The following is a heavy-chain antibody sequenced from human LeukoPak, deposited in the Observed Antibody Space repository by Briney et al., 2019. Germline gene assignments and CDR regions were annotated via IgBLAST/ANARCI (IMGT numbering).Heavy chain of an antibody. CDR3: ARGDYMTMVRGAPRYYYGMDV. Sequence: PSETLSLTCAVYGGSFSGYFWSWIRQPPGKGLEWIGEINHSGSTNYNPSLKSRVTISVDTSKNQFSLKLSSVTAADTAVYYCARGDYMTMVRGAPRYYYGMDVWGQGTTVTVSS. D-gene: IGHD3-10*01. CDR2: INHSGST. J-gene: IGHJ6*02. V-gene: IGHV4-34*01. CDR1: GGSFSGYF.